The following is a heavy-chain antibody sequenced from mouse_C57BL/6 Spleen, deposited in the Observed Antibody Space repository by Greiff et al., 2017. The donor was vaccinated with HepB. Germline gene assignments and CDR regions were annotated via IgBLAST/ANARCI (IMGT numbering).Heavy chain of an antibody. J-gene: IGHJ3*01. Sequence: QVQLQQPGAELVKPGASVKMSCKASGYTFTSYWITWVKQRPGQGLEWIGDIYPGSGSTNYNEKFKSKATLTVDTSSSTAYMQLSSLTSEDSAVYYCARRIYYGNYGFAYWGQGLWSLSLQ. CDR2: IYPGSGST. D-gene: IGHD2-1*01. CDR1: GYTFTSYW. V-gene: IGHV1-55*01. CDR3: ARRIYYGNYGFAY.